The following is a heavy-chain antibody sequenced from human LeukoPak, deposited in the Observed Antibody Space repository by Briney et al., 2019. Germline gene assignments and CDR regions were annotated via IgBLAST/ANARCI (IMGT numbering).Heavy chain of an antibody. V-gene: IGHV3-48*01. CDR3: AREGGYCSSTSCYYFDY. CDR1: GFTFSSYS. CDR2: ISSSSSTI. J-gene: IGHJ4*01. Sequence: PGGSLRLSCAASGFTFSSYSMNWVRQAPGKGLEWVSYISSSSSTIYYADSVKGRFTISRDNAKNSLYLQMNSLRAEDTAVYYCAREGGYCSSTSCYYFDYWGHGTLVTVSS. D-gene: IGHD2-2*01.